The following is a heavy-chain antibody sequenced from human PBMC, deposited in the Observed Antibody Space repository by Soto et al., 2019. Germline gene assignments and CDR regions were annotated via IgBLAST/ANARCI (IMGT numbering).Heavy chain of an antibody. CDR1: GGTFSSYA. CDR3: ARPRTPHSTNYYFDY. V-gene: IGHV1-69*01. Sequence: QVQLVQSGAEVKKPGSSVKVSCKASGGTFSSYAISWVREAPGQGLEWMGGIIPIFGTANYAQKFQGRVTITADESTSTAYMELSSLRSEDTAVYYCARPRTPHSTNYYFDYWGQGTLVTVSS. D-gene: IGHD6-13*01. CDR2: IIPIFGTA. J-gene: IGHJ4*02.